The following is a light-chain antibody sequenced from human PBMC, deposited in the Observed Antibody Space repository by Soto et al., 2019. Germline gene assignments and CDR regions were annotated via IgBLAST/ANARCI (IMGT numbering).Light chain of an antibody. J-gene: IGLJ1*01. CDR1: GSDIGGYNY. Sequence: QSALTQPASLSGSPGQSITIYCTGTGSDIGGYNYVSWYQQHPGKAPKLIIHDVTNRPSGVSDRFFGSKSGNTASLTISGLQAEDEADYYCSSYRASSTTHYVFGTGTKLTVL. CDR3: SSYRASSTTHYV. CDR2: DVT. V-gene: IGLV2-14*03.